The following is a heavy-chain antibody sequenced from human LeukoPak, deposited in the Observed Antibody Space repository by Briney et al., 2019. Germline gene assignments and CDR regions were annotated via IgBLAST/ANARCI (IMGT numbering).Heavy chain of an antibody. CDR3: ARDRWYYYDGSDYYHDAFDI. V-gene: IGHV3-23*01. D-gene: IGHD3-22*01. CDR2: TSSSDAGT. CDR1: GFILSTYA. Sequence: GGSMTLSCAASGFILSTYAISCVRPTHGKGREWVGATSSSDAGTYHAGSVGGRLTLSRDNSTNTLYLQMNSLRTEDTAVYYCARDRWYYYDGSDYYHDAFDIWGQGTMVTVSS. J-gene: IGHJ3*02.